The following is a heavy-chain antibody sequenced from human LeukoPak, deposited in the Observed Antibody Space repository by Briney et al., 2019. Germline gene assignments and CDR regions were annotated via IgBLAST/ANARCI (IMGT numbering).Heavy chain of an antibody. V-gene: IGHV3-23*01. CDR3: AKEEGGPEGYYYYMDV. CDR1: GYTFSSYA. Sequence: GGSLTLSCAASGYTFSSYAMSWVRHSPETALEWFSAFSGRDGHTHYTHSEKGRLPISRDNSKNTLYMQMNSLRAEDTAVYYCAKEEGGPEGYYYYMDVWGKGTTVTVSS. CDR2: FSGRDGHT. D-gene: IGHD3-16*01. J-gene: IGHJ6*03.